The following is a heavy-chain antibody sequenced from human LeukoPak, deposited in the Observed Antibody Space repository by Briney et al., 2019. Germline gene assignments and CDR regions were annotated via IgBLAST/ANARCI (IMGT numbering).Heavy chain of an antibody. V-gene: IGHV1-2*02. CDR1: GYKFVDDY. Sequence: GASVKVSCKTSGYKFVDDYLHWVRQAPGQGLEWMGWINPDSGFTKYAQRFQGRVTLTRDTSISTGYMELKRLTSDDTAVYYCAPTDDAYISNWHVWGQGTLVTVSS. J-gene: IGHJ4*02. CDR3: APTDDAYISNWHV. D-gene: IGHD1-20*01. CDR2: INPDSGFT.